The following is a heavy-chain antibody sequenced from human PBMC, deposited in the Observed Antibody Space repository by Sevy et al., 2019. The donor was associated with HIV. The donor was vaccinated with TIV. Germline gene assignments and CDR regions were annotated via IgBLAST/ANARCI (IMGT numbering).Heavy chain of an antibody. Sequence: GGSLRLSCAASGFTFSSYWMHWVRQAPGKGLVWVSRINSDGSSTSYADSVKGRLSISRDNAKNTLYLQMNSLRAEDTAVYYCARVVSRPVAGYYYYGMDVWGQGTTVTVPS. J-gene: IGHJ6*02. CDR1: GFTFSSYW. V-gene: IGHV3-74*01. CDR3: ARVVSRPVAGYYYYGMDV. CDR2: INSDGSST. D-gene: IGHD2-8*01.